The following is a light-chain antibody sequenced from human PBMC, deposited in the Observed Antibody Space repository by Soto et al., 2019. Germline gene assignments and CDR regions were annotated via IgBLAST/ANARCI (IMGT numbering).Light chain of an antibody. CDR2: DAS. J-gene: IGKJ5*01. CDR3: QQYNSYPIT. V-gene: IGKV1-5*01. Sequence: DIQMTQSPSTLSASVGDRVTITCRASQSISSWLAWYQQKQGKAPKLLIYDASSLESGVPSRFSGSGSGTEFTLTISSLQPDDFATYYCQQYNSYPITFGQVTRLEIK. CDR1: QSISSW.